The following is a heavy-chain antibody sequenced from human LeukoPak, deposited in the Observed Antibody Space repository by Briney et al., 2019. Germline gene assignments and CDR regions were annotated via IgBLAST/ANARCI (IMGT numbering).Heavy chain of an antibody. V-gene: IGHV4-61*02. CDR1: GYSISSTYY. CDR2: IYVTGTT. D-gene: IGHD4-17*01. CDR3: ARARLPYGPYFDS. Sequence: SETLSLTCTVSGYSISSTYYWSWIRQPAGKGLEWIGRIYVTGTTNYNLSLKSRVTISINTSKMQFSLKLRSVTVEDTGVYYCARARLPYGPYFDSWGQGTLVTVSS. J-gene: IGHJ4*02.